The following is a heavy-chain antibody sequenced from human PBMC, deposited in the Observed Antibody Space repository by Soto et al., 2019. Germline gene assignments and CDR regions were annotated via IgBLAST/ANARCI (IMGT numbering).Heavy chain of an antibody. Sequence: QVQLVESGGGVVQPGRSLRLSCAASGFTFSSYGMHWVRQAPGKGLEWVAVISYDGSNKYYADSVKGRFTISRDNSKNTLNLHMNSLRAEDTAVYYGAKGPIVGTLDLWGRGTLVTVSS. V-gene: IGHV3-30*18. CDR1: GFTFSSYG. D-gene: IGHD1-1*01. J-gene: IGHJ2*01. CDR3: AKGPIVGTLDL. CDR2: ISYDGSNK.